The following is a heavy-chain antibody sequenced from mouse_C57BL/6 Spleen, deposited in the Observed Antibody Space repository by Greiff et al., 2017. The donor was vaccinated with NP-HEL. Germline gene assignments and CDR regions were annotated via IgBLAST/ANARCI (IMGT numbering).Heavy chain of an antibody. CDR3: ARGDGNHYYAMDY. CDR2: IHPNSGST. D-gene: IGHD2-1*01. V-gene: IGHV1-64*01. CDR1: GYTFTSYW. J-gene: IGHJ4*01. Sequence: QVQLQQPGAELVKPGASVKLSCKASGYTFTSYWMHWVKQRPGQGLEWIGMIHPNSGSTNYNEKFKSKATLSVDKSSSTAYMQLGSLTSEDCAVDDCARGDGNHYYAMDYWGQGTSVTVSS.